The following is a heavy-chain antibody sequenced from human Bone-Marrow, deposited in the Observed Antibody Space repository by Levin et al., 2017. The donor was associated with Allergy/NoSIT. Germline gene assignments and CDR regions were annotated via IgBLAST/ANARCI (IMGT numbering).Heavy chain of an antibody. V-gene: IGHV3-23*01. Sequence: GGSLRLSCAASGFTFGTYGMAWARQAPGQGREGAPGISACGHPARDAESVQGRFTISRDNSMNTLYLQMHGLSVEDGAIYYGVKWGDYGVGVTLGYWGQGTLVTVSS. CDR3: VKWGDYGVGVTLGY. J-gene: IGHJ4*02. CDR1: GFTFGTYG. D-gene: IGHD1-26*01. CDR2: ISACGHPA.